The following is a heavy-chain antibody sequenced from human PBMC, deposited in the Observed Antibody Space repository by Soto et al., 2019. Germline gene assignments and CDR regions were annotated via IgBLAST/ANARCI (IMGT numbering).Heavy chain of an antibody. CDR2: INPYSGGT. CDR1: GYTFTDHY. D-gene: IGHD2-21*01. J-gene: IGHJ4*02. CDR3: ARPKYGETYFDS. Sequence: VASVKVSCKASGYTFTDHYIHWLRQAPGQSLEWMGWINPYSGGTHFARKFQDRVTMARDTSVSTAYMELSSLKSDDTAVYYCARPKYGETYFDSWGQGTVVTVS. V-gene: IGHV1-2*02.